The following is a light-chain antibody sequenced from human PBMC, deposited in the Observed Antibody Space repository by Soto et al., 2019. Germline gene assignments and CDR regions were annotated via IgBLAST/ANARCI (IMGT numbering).Light chain of an antibody. J-gene: IGLJ1*01. CDR2: EVS. Sequence: QSVLTQPASVSGSPGQSITISCSGTSSDVGTYKYVSWYQQHPGKAPKLMIYEVSYRPSGVSNRFSGSKSGNTASLTISGLQAEDEADYYCSSYTTTNSLVFEIGTKVTVL. CDR3: SSYTTTNSLV. CDR1: SSDVGTYKY. V-gene: IGLV2-14*01.